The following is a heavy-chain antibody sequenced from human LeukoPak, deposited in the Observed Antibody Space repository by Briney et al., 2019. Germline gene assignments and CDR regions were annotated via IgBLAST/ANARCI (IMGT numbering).Heavy chain of an antibody. D-gene: IGHD5-18*01. CDR3: ARSRGYRYGYFYYGMDV. CDR1: GFTFSSYA. CDR2: ISYDGSNK. Sequence: PGGSLRLSCAASGFTFSSYAMHWVRQAPGKGLEWVAVISYDGSNKYYADSVKGRFTISRDNSKNTLYLQMNSLRAEDAAVYYCARSRGYRYGYFYYGMDVWGQGTTVTVSS. J-gene: IGHJ6*02. V-gene: IGHV3-30-3*01.